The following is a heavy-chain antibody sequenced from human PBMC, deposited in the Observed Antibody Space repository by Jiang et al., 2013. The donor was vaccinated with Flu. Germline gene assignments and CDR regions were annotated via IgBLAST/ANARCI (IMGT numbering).Heavy chain of an antibody. CDR3: ATVGGRGSGGCYYYGMDV. V-gene: IGHV4-59*01. Sequence: KPSETLSLTCTVSGGSISSFYWSWIRQPPGKGLEWIGYIYYSGSTNYNPSLKSRVTISVDTSKNQFSLTLTSVTAADTAVYYCATVGGRGSGGCYYYGMDVWGKGTTVTVSS. D-gene: IGHD3-16*01. CDR1: GGSISSFY. J-gene: IGHJ6*04. CDR2: IYYSGST.